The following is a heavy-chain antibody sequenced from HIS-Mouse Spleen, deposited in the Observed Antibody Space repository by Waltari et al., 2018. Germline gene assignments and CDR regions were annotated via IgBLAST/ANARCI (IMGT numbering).Heavy chain of an antibody. D-gene: IGHD3-10*01. Sequence: QVQLVQSGAEVKKPGASVKVSCKASGYTFTGYYMHWVRQAPGQGLEWMGWNKPSSGGTNYAQKVQGRVTMTRDTSISTAYMELSRLRSDDTAVYYCAREATMVRGALFDYWGQGTLVTVSS. CDR2: NKPSSGGT. CDR1: GYTFTGYY. CDR3: AREATMVRGALFDY. J-gene: IGHJ4*02. V-gene: IGHV1-2*02.